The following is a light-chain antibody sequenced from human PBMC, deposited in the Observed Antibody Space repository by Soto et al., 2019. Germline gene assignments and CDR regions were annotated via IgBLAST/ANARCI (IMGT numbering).Light chain of an antibody. CDR2: HTS. J-gene: IGKJ1*01. CDR3: QQYGSSPPWT. V-gene: IGKV3-20*01. CDR1: QSVGGS. Sequence: ETVLTQSPGTLSLSPGERATLSCRASQSVGGSLAWYQQRPGQAPRLLVYHTSNRATGIPDRFSASGSGTDFTLTISRLEPEDFAVYYCQQYGSSPPWTFGQGTKVDNK.